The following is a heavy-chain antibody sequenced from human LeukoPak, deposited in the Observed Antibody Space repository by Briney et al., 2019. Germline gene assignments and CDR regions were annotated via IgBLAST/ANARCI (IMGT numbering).Heavy chain of an antibody. CDR2: ISSSSSYT. V-gene: IGHV3-21*01. CDR1: GFTFSAYH. J-gene: IGHJ3*02. CDR3: ARKALGGSSDHDAFDI. D-gene: IGHD2-2*01. Sequence: GGSLRLSCAASGFTFSAYHMNWVRQAPGKGLEWVASISSSSSYTYYSDSVKGRFTISRENAKTSPDLQMNSLRAEDTAVYFCARKALGGSSDHDAFDIWGQRTMVTVSS.